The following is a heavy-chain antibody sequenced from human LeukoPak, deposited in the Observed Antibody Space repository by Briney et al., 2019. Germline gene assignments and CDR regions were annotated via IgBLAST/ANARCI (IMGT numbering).Heavy chain of an antibody. CDR1: GGSISSSNW. J-gene: IGHJ4*02. V-gene: IGHV4-4*02. D-gene: IGHD3-22*01. Sequence: TPSETLSLTCAVSGGSISSSNWWSWVRQPPGKGLEWIGEIYHSGSTNYNPSLKSRVTISVDKSKNQFSLKLSSVTAADTAVYYCARDRGSSGYYYGLDYWGQGTLVTVSS. CDR2: IYHSGST. CDR3: ARDRGSSGYYYGLDY.